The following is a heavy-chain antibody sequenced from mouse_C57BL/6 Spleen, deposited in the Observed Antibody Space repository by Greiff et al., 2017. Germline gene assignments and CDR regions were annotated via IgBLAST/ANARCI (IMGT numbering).Heavy chain of an antibody. V-gene: IGHV1-47*01. D-gene: IGHD1-1*01. J-gene: IGHJ1*03. CDR1: GYTFTTYP. CDR3: ARRGYYYGSSYGWYFDV. CDR2: FHPYNDDT. Sequence: VQLQQSGAELVKPGASVKMSCKASGYTFTTYPIEWMKQNHGKSLEWIGNFHPYNDDTKYNEKFKGKATLTVEKSSSTVYLELSRLTSDDSAVYYCARRGYYYGSSYGWYFDVWGTGTTVTVSS.